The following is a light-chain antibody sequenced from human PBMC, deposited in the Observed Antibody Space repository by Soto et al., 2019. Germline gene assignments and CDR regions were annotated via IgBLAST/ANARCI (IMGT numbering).Light chain of an antibody. CDR1: QSLLYSNGYNY. V-gene: IGKV2-28*01. CDR2: LGS. Sequence: DIVMTQSPLSLPVTPGEPASISCRSSQSLLYSNGYNYLDWYLQKPGQSPQLLIHLGSNRSSGVPDRFSGSGSGTDFTLKISRVEAEDVGIYYCMQALQLRTFGQGTKVEIK. J-gene: IGKJ1*01. CDR3: MQALQLRT.